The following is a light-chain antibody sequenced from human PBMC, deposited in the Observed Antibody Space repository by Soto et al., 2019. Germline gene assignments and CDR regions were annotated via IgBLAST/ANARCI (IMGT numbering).Light chain of an antibody. J-gene: IGKJ1*01. CDR2: GAS. V-gene: IGKV3-15*01. CDR3: QQYNNWPPART. CDR1: QSVGSN. Sequence: EIVMTQSPATLSVSPGERATLSCRASQSVGSNLAWYQQKPGQAPRLLIYGASTRATGIPARFSGSGSGTEFTLTISSLQSEDFAIYFCQQYNNWPPARTFGHGTKVEIK.